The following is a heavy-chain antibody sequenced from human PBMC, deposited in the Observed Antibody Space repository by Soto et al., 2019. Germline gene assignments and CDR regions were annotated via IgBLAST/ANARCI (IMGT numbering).Heavy chain of an antibody. CDR3: VIDHTGYSDY. V-gene: IGHV3-74*01. J-gene: IGHJ4*02. CDR1: VFTFNIYA. D-gene: IGHD3-9*01. Sequence: GGSLRLSCAASVFTFNIYAMSWVRQAPGKGLVWVSRINTDGSTTSYADSVKGRFTISRDNAKNTLYLQMNSLRVEDTAVYYCVIDHTGYSDYWGQGTLVTVSS. CDR2: INTDGSTT.